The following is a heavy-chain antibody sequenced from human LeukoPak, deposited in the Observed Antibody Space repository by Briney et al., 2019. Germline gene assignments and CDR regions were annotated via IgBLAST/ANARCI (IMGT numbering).Heavy chain of an antibody. V-gene: IGHV4-4*07. J-gene: IGHJ6*03. D-gene: IGHD3-10*01. CDR1: GGSISSYY. CDR3: ARLTKNDSGTYRFGKKKRGYMDV. Sequence: SETLSLTCTVSGGSISSYYWSWIRQPAGKGLEWIGRIYTLGSTNYNPSLKSRVTISVDTSKNQFSLKLSSVTAADTAVYYCARLTKNDSGTYRFGKKKRGYMDVWGKGTTVTISS. CDR2: IYTLGST.